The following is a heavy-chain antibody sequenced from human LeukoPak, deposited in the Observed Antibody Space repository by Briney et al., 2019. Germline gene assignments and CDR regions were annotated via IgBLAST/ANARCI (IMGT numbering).Heavy chain of an antibody. D-gene: IGHD1-14*01. CDR2: INTNSGGT. Sequence: GASVKVSCKASGYTFTGYYIHWVRQAPGQGLEWMGWINTNSGGTSYAQKFQGRVTMTRDTSISTTYVDLSSLRSDDTAVYYCAGDPGFLRADYWGQGTLVTVSS. J-gene: IGHJ4*02. CDR1: GYTFTGYY. V-gene: IGHV1-2*02. CDR3: AGDPGFLRADY.